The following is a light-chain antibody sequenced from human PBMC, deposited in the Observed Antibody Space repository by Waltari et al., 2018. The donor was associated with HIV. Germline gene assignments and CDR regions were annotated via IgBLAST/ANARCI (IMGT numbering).Light chain of an antibody. J-gene: IGLJ1*01. V-gene: IGLV2-8*01. CDR1: SRAVGGYNY. Sequence: QSALTQPPSASGSPGQAVTIPCTGTSRAVGGYNYVTWYQHHPGKAPKLIIYEVSKRPSGVPDRFSGSKSGNTASLTVSGLQADDEADYYCSSYAGNNNFVFGTGTKVTVL. CDR3: SSYAGNNNFV. CDR2: EVS.